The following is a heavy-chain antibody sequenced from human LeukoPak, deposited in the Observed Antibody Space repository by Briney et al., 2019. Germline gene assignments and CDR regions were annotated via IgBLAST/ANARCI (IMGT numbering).Heavy chain of an antibody. CDR3: ARAGPGTTSFDY. Sequence: PSETLSLTCAVSGYSISSGYYWGWIRQPPGKGLEWIGGVYHSGSTYYNPSLKSRVTISVDTSKNQFSLKLSSVTAADTAVYYCARAGPGTTSFDYWGQGTLVTVSS. CDR1: GYSISSGYY. J-gene: IGHJ4*02. V-gene: IGHV4-38-2*01. D-gene: IGHD1-1*01. CDR2: VYHSGST.